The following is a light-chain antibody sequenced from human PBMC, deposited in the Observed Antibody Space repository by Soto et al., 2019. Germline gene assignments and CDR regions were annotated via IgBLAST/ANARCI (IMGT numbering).Light chain of an antibody. CDR1: QSVSSSE. J-gene: IGKJ4*01. Sequence: EIVLTQSPCTLSLSPGERATLSCRASQSVSSSELAWYQQKPDQAPRLLVYSASSRATGIPDRFSGSGSGTDFTLTISRLEPEDFAVYYCQHYGSSSPLPFGGGTKVEIK. CDR3: QHYGSSSPLP. V-gene: IGKV3-20*01. CDR2: SAS.